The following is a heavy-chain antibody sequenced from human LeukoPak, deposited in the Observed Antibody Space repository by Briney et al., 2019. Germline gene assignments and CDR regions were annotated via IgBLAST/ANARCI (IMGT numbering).Heavy chain of an antibody. Sequence: GGSLRLSCAASGFTFSSYGMNWVRQAPGKGLEWVAAISGSGGSTYYADSVKGRFTISRDNSKNTLYLQMNSLRAEDTAVYYCATPPDYDSSGYYLFDYWCQGTLVTVSS. CDR2: ISGSGGST. V-gene: IGHV3-23*01. CDR3: ATPPDYDSSGYYLFDY. D-gene: IGHD3-22*01. CDR1: GFTFSSYG. J-gene: IGHJ4*02.